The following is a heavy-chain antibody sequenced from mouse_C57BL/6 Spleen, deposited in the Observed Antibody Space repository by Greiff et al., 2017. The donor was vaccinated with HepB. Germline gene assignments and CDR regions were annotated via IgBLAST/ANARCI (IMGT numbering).Heavy chain of an antibody. J-gene: IGHJ2*01. D-gene: IGHD4-1*01. CDR1: GFTFSSYA. Sequence: EVQLVESGGGLVKPGGSLKLSCAASGFTFSSYAMSWVRQTPEKRLEWVATISDGGSYTYYPDNVKGRFTISRDNAKNNLYLQMSHLKSEDTAMYYCARERDWESYFDYWGQGTTLTVSS. CDR3: ARERDWESYFDY. V-gene: IGHV5-4*01. CDR2: ISDGGSYT.